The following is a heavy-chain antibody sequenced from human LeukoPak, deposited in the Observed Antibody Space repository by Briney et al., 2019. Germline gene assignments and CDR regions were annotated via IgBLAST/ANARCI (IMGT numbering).Heavy chain of an antibody. Sequence: GRSLRLSCAASGFTFSSYAMHWVRQAPGKGLEWVSAISGSGGSTYYADSVKGRFTISRDNSKNTLYLQMNGLRAEDTAVYYCAKGGWLPDYWGQGTLVTVSS. CDR2: ISGSGGST. V-gene: IGHV3-23*01. J-gene: IGHJ4*02. CDR1: GFTFSSYA. D-gene: IGHD5-12*01. CDR3: AKGGWLPDY.